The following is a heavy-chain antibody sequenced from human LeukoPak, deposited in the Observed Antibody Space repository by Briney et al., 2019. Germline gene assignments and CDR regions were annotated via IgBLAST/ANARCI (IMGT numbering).Heavy chain of an antibody. J-gene: IGHJ5*02. CDR2: IIPIFGIA. CDR3: ARDIYYDSSGYSISFDP. V-gene: IGHV1-69*04. D-gene: IGHD3-22*01. Sequence: GASVNVSCKASGGTFSSYAISWVRQAPGQGLEWMGRIIPIFGIANYAQKFQGRVTITADKSTSTAYMELSSLRSEDTAVYYCARDIYYDSSGYSISFDPWGQGTLVTVSS. CDR1: GGTFSSYA.